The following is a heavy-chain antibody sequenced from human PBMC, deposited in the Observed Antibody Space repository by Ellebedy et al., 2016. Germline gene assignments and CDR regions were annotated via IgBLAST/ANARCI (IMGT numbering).Heavy chain of an antibody. CDR2: IHTGGTT. D-gene: IGHD6-13*01. CDR1: GGSISSYY. J-gene: IGHJ6*03. V-gene: IGHV4-4*07. Sequence: SETLSLTXTVSGGSISSYYWSWIRQPAGKGLEWIGRIHTGGTTNYNPSLKSRVTMSVDTSKNQFSLKLSSVTAADTAVYYCARGFYEQQLVLSFYDNSYYIDVWGKGTTVTVSS. CDR3: ARGFYEQQLVLSFYDNSYYIDV.